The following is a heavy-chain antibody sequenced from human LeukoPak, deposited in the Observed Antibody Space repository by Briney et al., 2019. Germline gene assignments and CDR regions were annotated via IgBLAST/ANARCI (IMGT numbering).Heavy chain of an antibody. J-gene: IGHJ5*02. D-gene: IGHD5-18*01. CDR1: GFGFLNYW. CDR2: IKQDGSDK. CDR3: ARVSVMVRSWWFDP. Sequence: GGSLRLSCVASGFGFLNYWMTWVRQAPGKGLEWVANIKQDGSDKYYVDSVKGRFIISRDNAKNSVYLQMNSLRVEDTAVYYCARVSVMVRSWWFDPWGQGTLVTVSS. V-gene: IGHV3-7*01.